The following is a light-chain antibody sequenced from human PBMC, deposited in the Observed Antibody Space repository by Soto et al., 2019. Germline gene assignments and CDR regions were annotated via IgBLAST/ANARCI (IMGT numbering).Light chain of an antibody. V-gene: IGLV2-8*01. CDR2: EVT. CDR3: GSYAGSNNFV. J-gene: IGLJ1*01. Sequence: QSVLTQPPSASGFPGQSVTISCTGTSSDVGYYDYVSWYQQHPGKAPKLVIYEVTKRPSGVPDRVSASKSGSTASLTVSGLRAEDEADYYCGSYAGSNNFVFGSGTKVTVL. CDR1: SSDVGYYDY.